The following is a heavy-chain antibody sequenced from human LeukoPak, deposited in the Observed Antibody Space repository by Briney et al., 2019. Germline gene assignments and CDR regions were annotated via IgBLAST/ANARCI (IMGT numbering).Heavy chain of an antibody. CDR3: ARKELGLGYFDY. J-gene: IGHJ4*02. CDR2: INHSGST. CDR1: GGSFSGYY. V-gene: IGHV4-34*01. D-gene: IGHD1-26*01. Sequence: PSETLSLTCAVYGGSFSGYYWSWIRQPPGKGLEWIGEINHSGSTNYNPSLKSRVTISVDTSKNQFSLKLSSVTAADTAVYYCARKELGLGYFDYWGQGTLVTVSS.